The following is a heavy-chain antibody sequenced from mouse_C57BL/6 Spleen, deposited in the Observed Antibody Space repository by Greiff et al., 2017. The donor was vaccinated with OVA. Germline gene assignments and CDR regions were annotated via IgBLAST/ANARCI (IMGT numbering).Heavy chain of an antibody. V-gene: IGHV1-50*01. Sequence: QVQLQQPGAELVKPGASVKLSCKASGYTFTSYWMQWVKQRPGQGLEWIGEIDPSDSYPNYNQKFKGKATLTVDTSSSTAYMQLSSLTSEDSAVYYCARPGDVYYGNLYAMDYWGQGTSVTVSS. CDR3: ARPGDVYYGNLYAMDY. CDR2: IDPSDSYP. J-gene: IGHJ4*01. CDR1: GYTFTSYW. D-gene: IGHD2-1*01.